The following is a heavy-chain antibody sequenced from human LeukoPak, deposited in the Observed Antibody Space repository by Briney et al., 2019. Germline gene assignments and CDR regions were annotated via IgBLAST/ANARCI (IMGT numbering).Heavy chain of an antibody. CDR1: GGSISSSSYY. Sequence: PSETLSLTCTVSGGSISSSSYYWGWIRQPPGKGLEWIGSIYYSGSTYYNPSLKSRVTISVDTSKNQLSLKLSSVTAADTAVYYCARGGYYDSSGLHDYWGQGTLVTVSS. D-gene: IGHD3-22*01. CDR2: IYYSGST. V-gene: IGHV4-39*07. CDR3: ARGGYYDSSGLHDY. J-gene: IGHJ4*02.